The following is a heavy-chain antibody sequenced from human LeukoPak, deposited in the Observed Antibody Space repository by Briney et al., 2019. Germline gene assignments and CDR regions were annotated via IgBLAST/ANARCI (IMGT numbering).Heavy chain of an antibody. CDR3: ARDTFAAHGPFDP. D-gene: IGHD2/OR15-2a*01. J-gene: IGHJ5*02. CDR2: INPNSGGT. Sequence: ASVKVSCKASGYTFTGYYMHWVRQAPGQGLEWMGWINPNSGGTNYAQKFQGRVTMTRDTSISTAYMELSRLRSDDTAVYHCARDTFAAHGPFDPWGQGTLVTVSS. V-gene: IGHV1-2*02. CDR1: GYTFTGYY.